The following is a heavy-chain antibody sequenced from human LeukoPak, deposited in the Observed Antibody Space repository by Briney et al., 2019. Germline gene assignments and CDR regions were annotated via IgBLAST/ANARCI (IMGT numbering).Heavy chain of an antibody. J-gene: IGHJ4*02. CDR1: GGTFSSYA. CDR2: IIPIFGTA. D-gene: IGHD6-19*01. Sequence: SVKVSCKASGGTFSSYAISWVRQAPGQGLEWMGRIIPIFGTANYAQKFQGRVTITTDESTSTAYMELSSLRSEDTAVYYCVRDQGSGWYQNERPLHRGSFDYWGQGTLVTVSS. V-gene: IGHV1-69*05. CDR3: VRDQGSGWYQNERPLHRGSFDY.